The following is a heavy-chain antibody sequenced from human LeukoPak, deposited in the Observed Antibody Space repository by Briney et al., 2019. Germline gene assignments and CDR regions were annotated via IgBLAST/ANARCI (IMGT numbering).Heavy chain of an antibody. CDR2: ISGSGGST. D-gene: IGHD3-10*01. Sequence: GGSLRLSCAASGFTFSSYGMSWVRQAPGKGLEWVSAISGSGGSTYYADSVKGRFTISRDNSKNTLYLQMNSLRAEDTAAYYCAKDTLSYYYGSGSYEDYWGQGTLVTVSS. J-gene: IGHJ4*02. V-gene: IGHV3-23*01. CDR3: AKDTLSYYYGSGSYEDY. CDR1: GFTFSSYG.